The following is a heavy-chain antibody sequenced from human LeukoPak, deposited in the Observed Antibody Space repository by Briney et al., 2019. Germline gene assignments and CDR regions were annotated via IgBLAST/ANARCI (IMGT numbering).Heavy chain of an antibody. Sequence: PSETLSLTCTVSGGSISSYYWNWIRQPPGKGLEWIGYIYYSGSTKYNPSLESRVTISVDTSKNQFSLKLRSVTAADTAVYYCARGVPQGWVHWFDPWGQGTLVTASS. D-gene: IGHD1-26*01. CDR1: GGSISSYY. CDR2: IYYSGST. CDR3: ARGVPQGWVHWFDP. J-gene: IGHJ5*02. V-gene: IGHV4-59*01.